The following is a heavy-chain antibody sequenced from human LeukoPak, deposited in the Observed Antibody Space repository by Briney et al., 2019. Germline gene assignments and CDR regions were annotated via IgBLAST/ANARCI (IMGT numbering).Heavy chain of an antibody. CDR1: GYSFTSYW. J-gene: IGHJ4*02. CDR3: ARSSVLWCGELLTIYFDY. V-gene: IGHV5-51*01. Sequence: GGSLQISCKGSGYSFTSYWIGWVRQLPGKDLEWMGIIYPGDSDTRYSPSFQGQVTISADKSISTAYLQWSSLKASDTAMYYCARSSVLWCGELLTIYFDYWGQGPLVTVSS. CDR2: IYPGDSDT. D-gene: IGHD3-10*01.